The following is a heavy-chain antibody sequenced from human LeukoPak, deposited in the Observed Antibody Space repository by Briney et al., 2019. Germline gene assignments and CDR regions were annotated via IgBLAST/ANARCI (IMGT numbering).Heavy chain of an antibody. D-gene: IGHD5-24*01. V-gene: IGHV4-39*07. CDR2: IYHSGST. CDR3: ARVGKTWSRDGYNCPFDY. J-gene: IGHJ4*02. CDR1: GGSISSGSYY. Sequence: SETLSLTCTVSGGSISSGSYYWSWIRQPAGKGLEWIGSIYHSGSTYYNPSLKSRVTISVDPSKNQFSLKLSSVTAADTAVYYCARVGKTWSRDGYNCPFDYWGQGTLVTVSS.